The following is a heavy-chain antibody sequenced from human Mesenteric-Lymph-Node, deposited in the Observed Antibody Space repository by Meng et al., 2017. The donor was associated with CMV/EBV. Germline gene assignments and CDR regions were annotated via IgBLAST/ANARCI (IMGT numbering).Heavy chain of an antibody. J-gene: IGHJ4*02. CDR2: INTRDGAT. V-gene: IGHV1-2*02. Sequence: KVSCKASGYSFNDHRLHWVRQAPGQGLEWMGWINTRDGATNYARKFQGRVTMTRDTSFSTGYMALSRLRSDDTAVYYCAPTMEYYFDYWGQGTLVTVSS. D-gene: IGHD3-10*01. CDR1: GYSFNDHR. CDR3: APTMEYYFDY.